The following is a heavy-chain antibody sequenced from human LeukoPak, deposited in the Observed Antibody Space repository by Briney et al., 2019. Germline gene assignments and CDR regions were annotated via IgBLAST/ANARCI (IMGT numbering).Heavy chain of an antibody. CDR2: ISSSSSYI. J-gene: IGHJ4*02. Sequence: GGSLRLSCAASGFTFSSYSMNWVRQAPGKGLEWVSSISSSSSYIYYADSVKGRFTISRDNAKNSLYLQMNSLRAEDTAVYYCARRRCSGGSCYSYYFDYWGQGTLVTVSS. CDR3: ARRRCSGGSCYSYYFDY. D-gene: IGHD2-15*01. CDR1: GFTFSSYS. V-gene: IGHV3-21*01.